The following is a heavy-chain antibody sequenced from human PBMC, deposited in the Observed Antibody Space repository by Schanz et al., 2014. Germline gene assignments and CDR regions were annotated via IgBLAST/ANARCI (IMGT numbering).Heavy chain of an antibody. Sequence: EVQLLESGGGLVQPGGSLRLSCAASGFTFSSYAMSWVRQAPGKGLEWVSGISGSGGSKYYADSVKGRFTISRDNSKNTLYLQMNSLRAEDTAVYYCAKDLLYGAPMPLNHLDYWGQGTLVTVSS. V-gene: IGHV3-23*01. CDR2: ISGSGGSK. J-gene: IGHJ4*02. CDR3: AKDLLYGAPMPLNHLDY. CDR1: GFTFSSYA. D-gene: IGHD2-2*01.